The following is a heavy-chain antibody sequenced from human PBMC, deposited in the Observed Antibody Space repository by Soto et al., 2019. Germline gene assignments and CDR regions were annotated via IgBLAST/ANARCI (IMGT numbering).Heavy chain of an antibody. CDR1: GFTFSGYA. Sequence: EVQLAESGGGLVQPGGSLKLSCAASGFTFSGYAMHWVRQAPGKGLEWVGRIRSSANNYATAYTASVNGRFTISRDDSRNTAYLQMNSLKTEDTAVYYCTRASEGWGQGTLVTVSS. J-gene: IGHJ4*02. V-gene: IGHV3-73*02. CDR3: TRASEG. CDR2: IRSSANNYAT.